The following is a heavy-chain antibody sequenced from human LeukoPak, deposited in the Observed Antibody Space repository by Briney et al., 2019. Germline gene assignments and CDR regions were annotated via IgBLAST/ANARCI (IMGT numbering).Heavy chain of an antibody. J-gene: IGHJ4*02. D-gene: IGHD3-10*01. V-gene: IGHV3-30*03. CDR1: GFTLTNYG. Sequence: GGSLRLSCAASGFTLTNYGMHWVRQAPGKGLEWMAVISFDGSAKLYADSAKGRFTISRNTSNNTLYLQMDSLRADDTAVYYCASGVGSGRWGQGTLVTVSS. CDR2: ISFDGSAK. CDR3: ASGVGSGR.